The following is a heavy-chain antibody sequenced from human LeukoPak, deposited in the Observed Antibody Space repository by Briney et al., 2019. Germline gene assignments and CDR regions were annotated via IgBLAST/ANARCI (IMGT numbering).Heavy chain of an antibody. CDR2: IYYSGST. V-gene: IGHV4-39*01. CDR3: ARYDSGTGWFDP. D-gene: IGHD3-10*01. Sequence: PSETLSLTCTVSGGSISSSIYYWGWLRQPPGTGLEWIGSIYYSGSTYYNPSLKSRVTISVDTSKNQFSLKLTSVTAADTAVYYCARYDSGTGWFDPWGQGTLVTVSS. J-gene: IGHJ5*02. CDR1: GGSISSSIYY.